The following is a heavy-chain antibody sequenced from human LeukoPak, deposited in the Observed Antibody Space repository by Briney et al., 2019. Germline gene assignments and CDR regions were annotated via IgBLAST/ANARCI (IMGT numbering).Heavy chain of an antibody. CDR2: FDPEHGET. V-gene: IGHV1-24*01. CDR1: GYTLTALS. J-gene: IGHJ4*02. D-gene: IGHD2-15*01. Sequence: ASVKVSCKVSGYTLTALSIHWVRQAPGKGLEWMGGFDPEHGETIYAQNFRGRVTMTEDTSTDTAYMELSSLRSEDTAVYYCATDLGRIYDYWGQGTLVTVSS. CDR3: ATDLGRIYDY.